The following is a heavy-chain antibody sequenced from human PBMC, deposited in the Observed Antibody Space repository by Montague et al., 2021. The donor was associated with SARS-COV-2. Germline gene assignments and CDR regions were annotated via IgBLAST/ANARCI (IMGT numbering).Heavy chain of an antibody. CDR1: GGSPPCGGYS. Sequence: TLSLTCTVSGGSPPCGGYSWTWIRQHPGKGLEWIGYVYYSGSTFYNPSLKSRITISVDTYKFQVSLKLSSVTAAATAVYYCARAGGRIQLWLRGDDAFDLWGQGTLVTVSS. J-gene: IGHJ3*01. V-gene: IGHV4-31*03. CDR3: ARAGGRIQLWLRGDDAFDL. CDR2: VYYSGST. D-gene: IGHD5-18*01.